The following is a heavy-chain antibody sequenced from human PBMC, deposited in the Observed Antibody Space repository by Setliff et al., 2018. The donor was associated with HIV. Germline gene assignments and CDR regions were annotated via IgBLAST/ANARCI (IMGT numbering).Heavy chain of an antibody. Sequence: GGSLRLSCAGSGYLFSGYGMHWVRQAPGKGLEWVTFIRYDESDTYYADSVKGRFTISKDNSRNTVYLQMNSLGTEDSAVYYCTKDTPGHVGATYDWGQGTLVTVSS. CDR2: IRYDESDT. CDR3: TKDTPGHVGATYD. J-gene: IGHJ4*02. D-gene: IGHD1-26*01. V-gene: IGHV3-30*02. CDR1: GYLFSGYG.